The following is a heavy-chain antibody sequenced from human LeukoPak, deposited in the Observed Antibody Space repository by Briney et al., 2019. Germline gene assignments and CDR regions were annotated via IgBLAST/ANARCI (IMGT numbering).Heavy chain of an antibody. CDR1: GYTFTSYG. V-gene: IGHV1-18*01. CDR3: ARVARVDTAMVTFFDS. Sequence: ASVNVSCKASGYTFTSYGISWVRQAPGQGLEWMGWISAYNGNTNYAQKLQGRVTITTDTSTITVYMELRSLSSDATAVHYCARVARVDTAMVTFFDSWGQGKLVTVSS. D-gene: IGHD5-18*01. CDR2: ISAYNGNT. J-gene: IGHJ4*02.